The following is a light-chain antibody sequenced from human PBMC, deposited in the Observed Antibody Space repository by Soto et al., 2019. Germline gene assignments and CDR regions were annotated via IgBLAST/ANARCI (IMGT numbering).Light chain of an antibody. CDR2: DTS. Sequence: EIVLTQSPATLSLSPGERATLSCRASQSVSSYLAWYQQNPGQAPRLLIYDTSTRATGIPARFSGSGSGTEFTLTISSLQSEDFAVYYCQQYNNWPQAFGQGTKVDIK. CDR1: QSVSSY. J-gene: IGKJ1*01. CDR3: QQYNNWPQA. V-gene: IGKV3-15*01.